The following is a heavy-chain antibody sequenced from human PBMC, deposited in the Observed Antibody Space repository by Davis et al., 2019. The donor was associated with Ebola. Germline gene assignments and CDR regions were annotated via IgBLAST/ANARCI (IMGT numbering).Heavy chain of an antibody. V-gene: IGHV4-34*01. CDR3: ARGRGLYSSGWYLNY. D-gene: IGHD6-19*01. CDR2: INHSGST. CDR1: GGSFSGYY. Sequence: SETLSLTCAVYGGSFSGYYWSWIRQPPGKGLEWIGEINHSGSTNYNPSLKSRVTISVDTSKNQFSLKLTSVTAADTAVYYCARGRGLYSSGWYLNYWGQGNLVTVSS. J-gene: IGHJ4*02.